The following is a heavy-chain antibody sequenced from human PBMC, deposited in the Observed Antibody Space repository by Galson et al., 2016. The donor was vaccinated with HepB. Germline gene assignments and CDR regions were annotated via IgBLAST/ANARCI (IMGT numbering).Heavy chain of an antibody. J-gene: IGHJ5*02. CDR3: ARVTPVAGKNA. D-gene: IGHD6-19*01. CDR2: ISYDGSIK. Sequence: SLRLSCAASGFPFNSYAMHWVRQAPGKGLEFVAVISYDGSIKLYAESVKGRFTVSRDNSKNILYLQMSNLRPEDTAVYYCARVTPVAGKNAWGQGTLVTVPS. CDR1: GFPFNSYA. V-gene: IGHV3-30-3*01.